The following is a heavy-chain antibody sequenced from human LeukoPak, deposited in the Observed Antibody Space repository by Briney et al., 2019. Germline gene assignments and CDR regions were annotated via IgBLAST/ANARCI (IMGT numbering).Heavy chain of an antibody. D-gene: IGHD1-26*01. CDR2: IRYDGSNK. CDR3: AKGLLGHQSFDY. CDR1: GFPFSSYA. V-gene: IGHV3-30*02. J-gene: IGHJ4*02. Sequence: GGSLRLSCAASGFPFSSYAMNWVRQAPGKGLEWVAFIRYDGSNKYYADSVKGRFTISRDNSKDTLYLQMNSLRAEDTAVYYCAKGLLGHQSFDYWGQGTLVTVSS.